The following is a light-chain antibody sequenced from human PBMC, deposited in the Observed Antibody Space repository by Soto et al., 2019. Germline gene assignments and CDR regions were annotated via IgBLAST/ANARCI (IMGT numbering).Light chain of an antibody. Sequence: EIVLTQSPGTLSLSPGERATLSCRASQSVSSSYLAWYQQKPGQAPRLLIYGASSRATGIPDRFSGIGSGTDFTLTISRLEPEDFAVYYCQQYGNSPNTFGQGTRLEIK. CDR2: GAS. V-gene: IGKV3-20*01. CDR1: QSVSSSY. J-gene: IGKJ5*01. CDR3: QQYGNSPNT.